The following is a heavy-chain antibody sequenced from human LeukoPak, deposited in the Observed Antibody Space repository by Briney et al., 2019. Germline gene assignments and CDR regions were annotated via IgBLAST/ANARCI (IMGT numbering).Heavy chain of an antibody. V-gene: IGHV3-21*01. J-gene: IGHJ6*02. D-gene: IGHD3-22*01. CDR1: GFTFSSYS. Sequence: GGSLRLSCAASGFTFSSYSMNWVRQAPGKGLEWVSSISSSSYIYYADSVKGRFTISRDNAKNSLYLQMNSLRAEDTAVYYCAREGAYYYDFYYYYGMDVWGQGTTVTVSS. CDR3: AREGAYYYDFYYYYGMDV. CDR2: ISSSSYI.